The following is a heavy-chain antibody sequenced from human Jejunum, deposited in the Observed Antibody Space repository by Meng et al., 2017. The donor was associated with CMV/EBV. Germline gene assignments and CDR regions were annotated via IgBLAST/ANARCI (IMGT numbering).Heavy chain of an antibody. CDR1: GFTFSSYW. D-gene: IGHD3-3*01. CDR3: GDFEAG. Sequence: LRLSCAASGFTFSSYWIHWVRQAPGKGLVWVSSISNIGSFKACADSVKGRFTVSRDNAKNTAYLQMNSLTVEDAAVYYCGDFEAGWGQGTLVTVSS. CDR2: ISNIGSFK. J-gene: IGHJ4*02. V-gene: IGHV3-74*01.